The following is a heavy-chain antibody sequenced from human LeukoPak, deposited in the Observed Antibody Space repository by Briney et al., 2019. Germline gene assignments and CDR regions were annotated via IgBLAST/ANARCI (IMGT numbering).Heavy chain of an antibody. CDR2: THYTGTT. Sequence: SQTLSLTCTVSGGSISSADYYWSWIRQHPGKGLEWIGYTHYTGTTYYNPSLKSRVTISLDTSKNQFSLKLSSVTAADTVIYYCASQIVGAFFADWGQGTLVTVSS. J-gene: IGHJ4*02. CDR1: GGSISSADYY. CDR3: ASQIVGAFFAD. V-gene: IGHV4-31*03. D-gene: IGHD1-26*01.